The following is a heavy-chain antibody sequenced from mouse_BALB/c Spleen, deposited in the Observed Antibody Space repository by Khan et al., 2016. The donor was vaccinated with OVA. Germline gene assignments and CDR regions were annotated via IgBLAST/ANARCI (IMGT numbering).Heavy chain of an antibody. CDR3: ARQPYYHYNSMDY. CDR2: LWSDGIP. J-gene: IGHJ4*01. Sequence: QVQLKESGPGLVAPSQSLSITCTISGFSLTNYGVHWVRQPPGTGLEWLVVLWSDGIPTSNSALQSRLPISQYNSTRPVFLKMNRLQTDDTAMYCGARQPYYHYNSMDYWGQGTLVTVSA. CDR1: GFSLTNYG. V-gene: IGHV2-6-1*01. D-gene: IGHD1-1*02.